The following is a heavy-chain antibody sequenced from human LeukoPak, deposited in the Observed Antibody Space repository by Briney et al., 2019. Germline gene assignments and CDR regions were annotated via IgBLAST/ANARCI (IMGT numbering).Heavy chain of an antibody. V-gene: IGHV3-23*01. CDR2: ISDNGGST. CDR1: GFTFNNYA. CDR3: AKESYYDILTGYSHY. D-gene: IGHD3-9*01. Sequence: GGSLRLSCAASGFTFNNYAMSWVRQAPGEGLEWVSAISDNGGSTYYADSVKGRFTISRDNSKNTLYLQMNSLRAEDTAMYYCAKESYYDILTGYSHYWGQGTLVTVSS. J-gene: IGHJ4*02.